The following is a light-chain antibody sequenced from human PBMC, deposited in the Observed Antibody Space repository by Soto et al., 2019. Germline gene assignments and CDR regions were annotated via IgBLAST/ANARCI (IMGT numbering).Light chain of an antibody. V-gene: IGKV3-20*01. CDR1: QSVSSSS. J-gene: IGKJ2*01. CDR2: GAS. CDR3: QQYGSSPMYT. Sequence: EIVLTQSPGTLSLSPGEGATLSCRASQSVSSSSLAWYQQKPGQAPRLLIYGASSRTTGIPDRFSGSGSGTDFTITISRLEPEDFAVYYCQQYGSSPMYTFGQGTKLEIK.